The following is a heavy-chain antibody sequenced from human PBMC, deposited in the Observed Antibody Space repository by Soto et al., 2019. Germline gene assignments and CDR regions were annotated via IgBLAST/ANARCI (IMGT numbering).Heavy chain of an antibody. V-gene: IGHV4-4*02. Sequence: QVHLLESGPGLVKPSGTLSLTCAVSGGSISSTNWWTWVRQPPGKGLDWIGEIYHSGSTNYNPSLKSRVTISVDKSQNQFSLMLSSVTAADTAVYYCARGGTGYIDYWGQGTLVTVSS. CDR3: ARGGTGYIDY. CDR2: IYHSGST. CDR1: GGSISSTNW. D-gene: IGHD2-8*02. J-gene: IGHJ4*02.